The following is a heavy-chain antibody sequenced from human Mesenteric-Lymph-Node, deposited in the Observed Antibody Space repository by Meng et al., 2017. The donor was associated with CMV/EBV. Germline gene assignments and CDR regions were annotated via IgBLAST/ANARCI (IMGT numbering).Heavy chain of an antibody. J-gene: IGHJ6*02. CDR1: GGSISSDY. Sequence: SETLSLTCTVSGGSISSDYWSWIRQPPGKGLQYIGYISYTGSTNYSPSLKSRVTISIDTSKNQFSLKLTSVSAADTAVYYCARGFHCCSSRFYTSYGLDVWGQGTMVTVSS. D-gene: IGHD2-2*02. CDR3: ARGFHCCSSRFYTSYGLDV. CDR2: ISYTGST. V-gene: IGHV4-59*01.